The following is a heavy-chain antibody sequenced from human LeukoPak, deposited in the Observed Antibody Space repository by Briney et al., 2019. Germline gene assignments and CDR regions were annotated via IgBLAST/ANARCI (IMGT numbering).Heavy chain of an antibody. V-gene: IGHV1-69*05. D-gene: IGHD4-11*01. CDR1: GGTFSIYA. CDR2: IIPIFGTA. CDR3: SRAHPLNSYSNHAYYFDY. Sequence: SVKVSCKATGGTFSIYAISWVRQAPGQGLEWMGGIIPIFGTANYAQKFQGRVTITTDESTSTAYMELSSLRSEDTAVYYCSRAHPLNSYSNHAYYFDYWGQGTLVTVSS. J-gene: IGHJ4*02.